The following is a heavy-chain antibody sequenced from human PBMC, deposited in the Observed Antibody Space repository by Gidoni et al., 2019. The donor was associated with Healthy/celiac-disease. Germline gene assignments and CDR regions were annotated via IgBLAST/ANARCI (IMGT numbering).Heavy chain of an antibody. J-gene: IGHJ4*02. CDR3: ATYRGGGGVRPFDY. D-gene: IGHD2-15*01. Sequence: QVQLVQSGAEVKKPGAAAKVPCKASGFTFTSYDINWVRQATGQGLEWMGWLNPNRGNTGYAQKFQGRVTMTRNTSISTAYMELSSLRSEDTAVYYCATYRGGGGVRPFDYWGQGTLVTVSS. CDR2: LNPNRGNT. CDR1: GFTFTSYD. V-gene: IGHV1-8*01.